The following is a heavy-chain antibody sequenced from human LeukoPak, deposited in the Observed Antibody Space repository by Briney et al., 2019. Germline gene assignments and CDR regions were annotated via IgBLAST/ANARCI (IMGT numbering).Heavy chain of an antibody. CDR3: ARVPSGSYDY. Sequence: PSETQSLTCAVYGGSFSSYYWSWIRQPPGKGLEWIGEINHSGSTNYNPSLKSRVTISVDTSKNQFSLKLSSLTAADTAVYYCARVPSGSYDYWGQGTLVTVSS. CDR2: INHSGST. V-gene: IGHV4-34*01. CDR1: GGSFSSYY. D-gene: IGHD1-26*01. J-gene: IGHJ4*02.